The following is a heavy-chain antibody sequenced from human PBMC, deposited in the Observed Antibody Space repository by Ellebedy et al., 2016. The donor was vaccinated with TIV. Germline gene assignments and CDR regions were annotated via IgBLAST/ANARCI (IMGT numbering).Heavy chain of an antibody. CDR3: ARRGMVAIDY. D-gene: IGHD2-8*01. Sequence: MPSETLSLTCTVSGGSISSYYWNWIRQPPGKGLEWIGYIYYSGTPNHNPSLKSRVTMSVDTSKNQFSLKLTSVTAADTAVYYCARRGMVAIDYWGQGTLVTVSS. J-gene: IGHJ4*02. V-gene: IGHV4-59*08. CDR2: IYYSGTP. CDR1: GGSISSYY.